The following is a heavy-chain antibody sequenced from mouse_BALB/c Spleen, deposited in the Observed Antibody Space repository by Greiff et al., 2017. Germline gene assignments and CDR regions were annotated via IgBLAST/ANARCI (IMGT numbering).Heavy chain of an antibody. V-gene: IGHV3-6*02. CDR2: ISYDGSN. J-gene: IGHJ4*01. CDR3: ASIYDGYYDYAMDY. Sequence: VQLKESGPGLVKPSQSLSLTCSVTGYSITSGYYWNWIRQFPGNKLEWMGYISYDGSNNYNPSLKNRISITRDTSKNQFFLKLNSVTTEDTATYYCASIYDGYYDYAMDYWGQGTSVTVSS. CDR1: GYSITSGYY. D-gene: IGHD2-3*01.